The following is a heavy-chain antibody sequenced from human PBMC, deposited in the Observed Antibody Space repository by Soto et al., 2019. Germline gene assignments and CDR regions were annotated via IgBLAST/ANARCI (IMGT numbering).Heavy chain of an antibody. CDR2: ISVYNGNT. J-gene: IGHJ6*02. Sequence: QVQLVQSGAEVKKPGASVKVSCKASGYTFTSYGISWVRQAPGQGLEWMGWISVYNGNTKYAQKLQGRVTMTTDTSTSTAYMELRSLRSDDTAEYYCARDAVDSSGYSHYYYYGMDVWGQGTTVTVSS. V-gene: IGHV1-18*01. D-gene: IGHD3-22*01. CDR3: ARDAVDSSGYSHYYYYGMDV. CDR1: GYTFTSYG.